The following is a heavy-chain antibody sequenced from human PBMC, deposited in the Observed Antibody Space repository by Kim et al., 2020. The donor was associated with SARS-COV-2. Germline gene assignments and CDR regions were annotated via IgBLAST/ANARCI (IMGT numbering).Heavy chain of an antibody. Sequence: SETLSLTCTVSGGSISSSSYYWGWIRQPPGKGLEWIGSIYYSGSTYYNPSLKSRVTISVDTSKNQFSLKLSSVTAADTAVYYCARAPSRFGGGVDYFDYWGQGTLVTVSS. CDR2: IYYSGST. CDR3: ARAPSRFGGGVDYFDY. CDR1: GGSISSSSYY. J-gene: IGHJ4*02. V-gene: IGHV4-39*07. D-gene: IGHD3-10*01.